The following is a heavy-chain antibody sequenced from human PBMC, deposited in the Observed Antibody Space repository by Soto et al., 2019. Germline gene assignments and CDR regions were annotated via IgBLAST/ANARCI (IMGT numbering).Heavy chain of an antibody. CDR3: ARESITMIVVVTLKDGMDV. D-gene: IGHD3-22*01. CDR1: GFTFSNYG. CDR2: IWYDGSNK. J-gene: IGHJ6*02. V-gene: IGHV3-33*01. Sequence: LRLSCAASGFTFSNYGMHWVRQAPGQGLEWVAVIWYDGSNKYYADSVKGRFTISRDNSKNTLYLQMNSLRAEDTAVYYCARESITMIVVVTLKDGMDVWGQGTTVTVSS.